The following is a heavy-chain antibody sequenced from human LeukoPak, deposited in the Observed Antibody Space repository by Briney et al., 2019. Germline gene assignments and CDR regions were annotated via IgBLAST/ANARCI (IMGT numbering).Heavy chain of an antibody. Sequence: SETLSLTCTVSVGSLSSYYWNWIRQPPGKGREWIGYIYYSGTTNYNPSLKSRVSMSVDTSKNQFSLKLSSVTAADTAVYYCARGGGGAAADWFDPWGQGTLVTVSS. D-gene: IGHD6-13*01. CDR1: VGSLSSYY. CDR2: IYYSGTT. V-gene: IGHV4-59*01. CDR3: ARGGGGAAADWFDP. J-gene: IGHJ5*02.